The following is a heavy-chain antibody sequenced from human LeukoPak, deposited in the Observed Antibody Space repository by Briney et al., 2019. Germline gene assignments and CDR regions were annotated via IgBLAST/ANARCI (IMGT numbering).Heavy chain of an antibody. J-gene: IGHJ6*02. CDR2: IYYSGST. V-gene: IGHV4-39*07. CDR1: GGSISSSSYY. CDR3: ARAQVGATPKGIYGMDV. Sequence: SETLSLTCTVSGGSISSSSYYWGWIRQPPGKGLEWIGSIYYSGSTYYNPSLKSRVTISVDTSKNQFSLKLSSVTAADTAVYYCARAQVGATPKGIYGMDVWGQGTTVTVSS. D-gene: IGHD1-26*01.